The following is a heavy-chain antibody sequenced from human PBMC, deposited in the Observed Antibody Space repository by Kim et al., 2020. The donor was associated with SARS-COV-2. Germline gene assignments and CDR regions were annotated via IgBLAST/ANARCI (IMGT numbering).Heavy chain of an antibody. CDR3: ARPKTYYYGSGGGNWFDP. D-gene: IGHD3-10*01. Sequence: SETLSLTCTVSGGSISSSSYYWGWIRQPPGKGLEWIGSIYYSGSTYYNPSLKSRVTISVDTSKNQFSLKLSSVTAADTAVYYCARPKTYYYGSGGGNWFDPWGQGTLVTVSS. J-gene: IGHJ5*02. CDR1: GGSISSSSYY. CDR2: IYYSGST. V-gene: IGHV4-39*01.